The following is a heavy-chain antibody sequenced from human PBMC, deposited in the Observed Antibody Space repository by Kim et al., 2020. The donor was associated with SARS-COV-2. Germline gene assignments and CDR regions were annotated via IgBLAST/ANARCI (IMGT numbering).Heavy chain of an antibody. CDR3: ARGYCSSTSCYIWSSARWFDP. D-gene: IGHD2-2*02. J-gene: IGHJ5*02. V-gene: IGHV1-69*04. CDR2: IIPILGIA. CDR1: GGTFSSYA. Sequence: SVKVSCKASGGTFSSYAISWVRQAPGQGLEWMGRIIPILGIANYAQKFQGRVTITADKSTSTAYMELSSLRSEDTAVYYCARGYCSSTSCYIWSSARWFDPWGQGTLVTVSS.